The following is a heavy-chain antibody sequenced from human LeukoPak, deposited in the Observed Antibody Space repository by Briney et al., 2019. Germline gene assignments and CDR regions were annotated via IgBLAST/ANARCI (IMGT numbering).Heavy chain of an antibody. CDR3: ARGYSPIRYFDWLYPYYYYMDV. D-gene: IGHD3-9*01. V-gene: IGHV4-61*02. Sequence: SQTLSLTCTVSGGSISSGSYYWSWIRQPAGKGLEWIGRIYTSGSTNYNPSLKSRVTISVDTSKNQFSLKLSSVTAADTAVYYCARGYSPIRYFDWLYPYYYYMDVWGKGTTVTISS. J-gene: IGHJ6*03. CDR1: GGSISSGSYY. CDR2: IYTSGST.